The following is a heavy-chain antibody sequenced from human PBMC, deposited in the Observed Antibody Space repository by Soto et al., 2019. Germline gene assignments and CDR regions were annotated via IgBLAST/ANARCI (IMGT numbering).Heavy chain of an antibody. CDR2: VYYTGST. J-gene: IGHJ4*02. D-gene: IGHD6-19*01. Sequence: PSETLSLTCSVSGGSISGSYWSWIRQSPGQGLEWLGYVYYTGSTNYSPSLRSRVSISVDTSKNEFSLRLSAVTAADTAVYCCARSVAVPGAHMDYWGQGTQVTVSS. CDR3: ARSVAVPGAHMDY. V-gene: IGHV4-59*01. CDR1: GGSISGSY.